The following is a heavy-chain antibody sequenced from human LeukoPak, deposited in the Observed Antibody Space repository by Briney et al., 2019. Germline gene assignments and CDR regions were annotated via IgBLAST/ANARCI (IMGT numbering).Heavy chain of an antibody. Sequence: GRSLRLSCAASGFSFSSFAMHWVRQAPGKGLGWVAFISYDGSNKYYADSVKGRLTVSRDRSKNTLYLQMNSLRAEDTAVYYCARDQYSSDWYYFDYWGQGTLVAVSS. D-gene: IGHD6-19*01. V-gene: IGHV3-30-3*01. CDR2: ISYDGSNK. CDR1: GFSFSSFA. J-gene: IGHJ4*02. CDR3: ARDQYSSDWYYFDY.